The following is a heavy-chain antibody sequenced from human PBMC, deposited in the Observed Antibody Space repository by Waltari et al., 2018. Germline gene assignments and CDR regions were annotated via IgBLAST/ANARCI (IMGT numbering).Heavy chain of an antibody. CDR2: IFSTGST. D-gene: IGHD6-13*01. CDR1: SKSY. Sequence: SKSYFHWIRQPPGKGLEWIGYIFSTGSTIYNPSLKSRVTISVDTSKNQFSLKLTSMTAADTAVYYCATSPSSSWYWIDPWGQGTLVTVSS. V-gene: IGHV4-4*09. J-gene: IGHJ5*02. CDR3: ATSPSSSWYWIDP.